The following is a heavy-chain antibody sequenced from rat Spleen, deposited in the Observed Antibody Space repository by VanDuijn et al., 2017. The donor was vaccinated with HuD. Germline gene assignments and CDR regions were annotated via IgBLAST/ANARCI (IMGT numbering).Heavy chain of an antibody. J-gene: IGHJ4*01. CDR2: INPAGSNT. V-gene: IGHV5-35*01. Sequence: VQLVESGGGLVQPGSPLKLSCAASGFTVRSNWLNWIRQAPGKGLEWIATINPAGSNTYYSDTVKGRFVISKDNAKNTGYLQMNNLRSEETATEDMARTGYADGREHFMDAWGQGASVTGAS. CDR1: GFTVRSNW. D-gene: IGHD1-12*02. CDR3: ARTGYADGREHFMDA.